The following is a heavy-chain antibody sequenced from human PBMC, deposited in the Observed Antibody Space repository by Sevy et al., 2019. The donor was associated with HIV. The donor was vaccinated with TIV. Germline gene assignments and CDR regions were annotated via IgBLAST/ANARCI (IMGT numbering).Heavy chain of an antibody. V-gene: IGHV5-51*01. CDR1: GYSFTSYW. Sequence: GESLKISCKGSGYSFTSYWIGWVRQMPGKGLEWMGIIYPGDSDTRYSPSFQGQVTISADKSISTAYLQWSSLKASDTAMYYCARPYYYGSGSYYNSSPYYFDYWGQGTLVTVSS. D-gene: IGHD3-10*01. J-gene: IGHJ4*02. CDR2: IYPGDSDT. CDR3: ARPYYYGSGSYYNSSPYYFDY.